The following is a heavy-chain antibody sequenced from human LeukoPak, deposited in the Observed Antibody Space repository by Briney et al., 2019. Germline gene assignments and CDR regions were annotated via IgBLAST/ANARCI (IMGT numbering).Heavy chain of an antibody. CDR3: ARASPGAVFNYFDY. V-gene: IGHV3-7*01. J-gene: IGHJ4*01. CDR2: IDEAGKDR. CDR1: GFTIDSFY. Sequence: PGGSLRLSCVASGFTIDSFYMSCVRQAPGKGLEWVANIDEAGKDRYYADSVKGRFTISRDNTKNSVFLDMTSLRVEDTATYFCARASPGAVFNYFDYWGQGALVPVSS.